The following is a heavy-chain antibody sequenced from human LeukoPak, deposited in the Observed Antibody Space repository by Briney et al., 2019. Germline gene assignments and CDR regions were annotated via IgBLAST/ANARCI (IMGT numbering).Heavy chain of an antibody. CDR1: GGSISSSSYY. D-gene: IGHD5-12*01. J-gene: IGHJ4*02. CDR2: INHSGST. Sequence: SETLSLTCTVSGGSISSSSYYWGWIRQPPGKGLEWIGEINHSGSTNYNPSLKSRVTISVDTSKNQFSLKLSSVTAADTAVYYCAGRRKWLRPFDYWGQGTLVTVSS. V-gene: IGHV4-39*07. CDR3: AGRRKWLRPFDY.